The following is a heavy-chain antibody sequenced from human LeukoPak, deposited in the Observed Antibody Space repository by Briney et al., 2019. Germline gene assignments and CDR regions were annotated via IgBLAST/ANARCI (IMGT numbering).Heavy chain of an antibody. CDR1: GDSISGYY. Sequence: PSETLSLTCSVSGDSISGYYWSWIRQPPGKGLEWIGCIYYSGYTNYNPSLKSRVTISVDTSKNQFSLKLSSVTAADTAVYYCARFRYCGSTSCFYDFDYWGQGTLVTVSS. D-gene: IGHD2-2*01. CDR2: IYYSGYT. CDR3: ARFRYCGSTSCFYDFDY. J-gene: IGHJ4*02. V-gene: IGHV4-59*01.